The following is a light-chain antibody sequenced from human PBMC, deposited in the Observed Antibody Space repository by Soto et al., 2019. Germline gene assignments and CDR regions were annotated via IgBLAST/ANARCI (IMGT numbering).Light chain of an antibody. Sequence: QSALTQPASMSGSPGQSITISCTGTSSDVGSYYPVSWFQQHPGKAPKLIIYEVNKRPSGVSDRFSGSKSGNTASLTISGLQAGDEAEWYCSSYEGYTTVLGLGTGTNLTVL. CDR1: SSDVGSYYP. J-gene: IGLJ1*01. CDR3: SSYEGYTTVLG. CDR2: EVN. V-gene: IGLV2-23*02.